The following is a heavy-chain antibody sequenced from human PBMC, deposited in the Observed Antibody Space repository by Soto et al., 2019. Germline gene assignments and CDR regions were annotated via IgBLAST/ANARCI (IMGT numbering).Heavy chain of an antibody. Sequence: PGGSLRLSCAASGFTFSSYGMHWVRQAPGKGLEWVAVISYDGSNKYYADSVKGRFTISRDNSKNTLYLQMNSLRAEDTAVYYCAKDRGVGSEYYGSGSAYSYYYGMDVWGQGTTVTVSS. CDR2: ISYDGSNK. D-gene: IGHD3-10*01. CDR1: GFTFSSYG. V-gene: IGHV3-30*18. CDR3: AKDRGVGSEYYGSGSAYSYYYGMDV. J-gene: IGHJ6*02.